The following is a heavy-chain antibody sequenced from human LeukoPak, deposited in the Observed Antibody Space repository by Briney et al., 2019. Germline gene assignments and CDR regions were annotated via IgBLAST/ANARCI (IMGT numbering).Heavy chain of an antibody. CDR1: GYTFTGYY. Sequence: ASVKVSCKASGYTFTGYYMHWVRQAPGQGLEWMGWINPNSGDTNYAQKFQGRVTMTRDTSISTAYMELSRLRSDDTAVYYCAKGVRTGPYWYFDLWGRGTLVTVSS. V-gene: IGHV1-2*02. CDR2: INPNSGDT. D-gene: IGHD7-27*01. CDR3: AKGVRTGPYWYFDL. J-gene: IGHJ2*01.